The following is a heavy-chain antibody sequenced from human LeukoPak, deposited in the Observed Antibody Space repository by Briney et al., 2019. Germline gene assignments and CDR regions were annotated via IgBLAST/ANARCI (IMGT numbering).Heavy chain of an antibody. J-gene: IGHJ3*02. CDR2: ISAYNGNT. Sequence: ASVKVSCKASGYTFTSYGISLVRQAPGQGLEWMGWISAYNGNTNYAQKLQGRVTMTTDTSTSTAYMELRSLRSDDTAVYYCAREASTMLVAPTDAFDIWGQGTMVTVSS. CDR1: GYTFTSYG. D-gene: IGHD3-22*01. V-gene: IGHV1-18*01. CDR3: AREASTMLVAPTDAFDI.